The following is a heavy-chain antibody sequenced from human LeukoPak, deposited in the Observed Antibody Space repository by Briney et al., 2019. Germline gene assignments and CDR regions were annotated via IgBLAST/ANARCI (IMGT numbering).Heavy chain of an antibody. Sequence: GESLKISFKGSGXNFTNYWIGWVRQLPGKGLEWMGIMNPGDSDIRYSPSFQGQVTISADKSISSAYLQWSSLKASATAMYYCARALKEVDAFDIWGQGTMVTVSS. CDR1: GXNFTNYW. CDR3: ARALKEVDAFDI. CDR2: MNPGDSDI. J-gene: IGHJ3*02. V-gene: IGHV5-51*01.